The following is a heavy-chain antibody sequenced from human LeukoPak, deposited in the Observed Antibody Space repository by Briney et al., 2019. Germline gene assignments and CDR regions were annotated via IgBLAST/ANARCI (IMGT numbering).Heavy chain of an antibody. J-gene: IGHJ4*02. CDR1: GFTVSSNY. V-gene: IGHV3-23*01. D-gene: IGHD1/OR15-1a*01. CDR3: AKMRAERTSAAINY. CDR2: ISGSGGNT. Sequence: PGGSLRLSCAASGFTVSSNYVSWVRQAPGKGLEWVSVISGSGGNTYYADSVKGRFTISRDNSKNTLYLQVNSLRAEDTAVYYCAKMRAERTSAAINYWGQGTLVTVSS.